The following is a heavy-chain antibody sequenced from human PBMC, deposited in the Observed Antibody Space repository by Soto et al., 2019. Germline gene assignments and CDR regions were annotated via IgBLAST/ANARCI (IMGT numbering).Heavy chain of an antibody. V-gene: IGHV1-8*01. CDR3: AREYSSSPRDYYYYGMDV. Sequence: GASVKVSCKASGYTFTSYDINWVRQATGQGLEWMGWMNPNSGNTGYAQKFQGRVTMTRNTSISTAYMELSSLRSEDTAVYYCAREYSSSPRDYYYYGMDVWGQGTTVTVSS. D-gene: IGHD6-6*01. J-gene: IGHJ6*02. CDR1: GYTFTSYD. CDR2: MNPNSGNT.